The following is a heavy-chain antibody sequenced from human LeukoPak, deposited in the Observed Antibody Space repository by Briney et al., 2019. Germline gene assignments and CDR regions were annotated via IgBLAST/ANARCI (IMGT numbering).Heavy chain of an antibody. CDR3: TTQITPYYYYGMDV. J-gene: IGHJ6*04. V-gene: IGHV3-15*01. Sequence: SGGPLRLSCAASGFTFSNAWMSWVRQAPGKGLEWVGRIKSKTDGGTTDYAAPVKGRFTISRDDSKNTLYLQMNSLKTEDTAVYYCTTQITPYYYYGMDVWGKGTTVTVSS. CDR1: GFTFSNAW. D-gene: IGHD5-24*01. CDR2: IKSKTDGGTT.